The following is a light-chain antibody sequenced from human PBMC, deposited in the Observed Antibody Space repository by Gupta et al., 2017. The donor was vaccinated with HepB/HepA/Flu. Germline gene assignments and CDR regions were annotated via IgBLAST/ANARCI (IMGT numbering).Light chain of an antibody. Sequence: QSVLTPPPSVSGAPGQRVTNSCTGSSSNIGAGYDVHWYQQLPGTAPKLLIYGNSNRTSGVPDRFSGSKSGTSASLAITGLQAEDEADYYCQSYDSSRSGSRVFGGGTKLTVL. CDR3: QSYDSSRSGSRV. CDR1: SSNIGAGYD. J-gene: IGLJ3*02. CDR2: GNS. V-gene: IGLV1-40*01.